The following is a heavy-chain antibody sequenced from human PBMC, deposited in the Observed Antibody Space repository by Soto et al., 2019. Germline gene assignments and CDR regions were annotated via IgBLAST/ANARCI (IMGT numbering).Heavy chain of an antibody. Sequence: SETLSLTCTVSGGSISSSSYYWGWIRQPPGKGLEWIGSIYYSGSTYYNPSLKSRVTISVDTSKNQFSLKLISVTAADTAVYYCANIIVAGTDNWFDPWGQGTLVTVSS. V-gene: IGHV4-39*07. CDR2: IYYSGST. CDR3: ANIIVAGTDNWFDP. D-gene: IGHD6-19*01. J-gene: IGHJ5*02. CDR1: GGSISSSSYY.